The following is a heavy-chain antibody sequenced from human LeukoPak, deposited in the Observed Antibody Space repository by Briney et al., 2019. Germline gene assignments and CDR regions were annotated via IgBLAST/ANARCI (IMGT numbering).Heavy chain of an antibody. Sequence: ASVKVSCKASGYTFTGYYMHWVRQAPGQGLEWMGWINPNSGGTNYAQKFQGRVTMTRDTPISTAYMELSRLRSDDTAVYYCARDDYSKGAQDVWGKGTTVTVSS. CDR1: GYTFTGYY. CDR2: INPNSGGT. V-gene: IGHV1-2*02. D-gene: IGHD4-11*01. J-gene: IGHJ6*04. CDR3: ARDDYSKGAQDV.